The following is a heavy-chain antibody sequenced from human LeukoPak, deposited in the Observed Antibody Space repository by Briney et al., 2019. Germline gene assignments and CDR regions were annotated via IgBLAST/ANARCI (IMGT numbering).Heavy chain of an antibody. Sequence: PGGSLRLSCAASGFTFNIYWMHWVRQAPGKGLVWVSHINSDESSTTYADSVKGRFTISRDNAKNTVYLQMNSLRAEDTAVYYCARDLRYSSDYWGQGTLVTVSS. V-gene: IGHV3-74*01. J-gene: IGHJ4*02. CDR1: GFTFNIYW. CDR3: ARDLRYSSDY. D-gene: IGHD5-18*01. CDR2: INSDESST.